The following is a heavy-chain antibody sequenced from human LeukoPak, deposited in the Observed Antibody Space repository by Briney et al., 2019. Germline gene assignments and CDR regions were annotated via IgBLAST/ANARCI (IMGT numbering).Heavy chain of an antibody. Sequence: GASVKVSCKASGYTFTNYGLSWVRQAPGQGLEWMGWISGYNGDTNYAQEFQGRVSMTTDTSTNTGYMELRSLRSDDTAVYYCARGRSGEWLRFDCWGQGTLVTVSS. CDR3: ARGRSGEWLRFDC. V-gene: IGHV1-18*01. CDR2: ISGYNGDT. J-gene: IGHJ4*02. CDR1: GYTFTNYG. D-gene: IGHD5-12*01.